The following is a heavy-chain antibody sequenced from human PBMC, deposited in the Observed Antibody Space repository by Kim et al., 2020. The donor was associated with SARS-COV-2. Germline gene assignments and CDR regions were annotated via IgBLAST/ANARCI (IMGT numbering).Heavy chain of an antibody. J-gene: IGHJ4*02. CDR1: GFTFSSYS. CDR2: ISSSSSYI. D-gene: IGHD3-16*01. V-gene: IGHV3-21*01. CDR3: ARCGGDGYTCFDY. Sequence: GGSLRLSCAASGFTFSSYSMNWVRQAPGKGLEWVSSISSSSSYIYYADSVKGRFTISRDNAKNSLYLQMNSLRAEDTAVYYCARCGGDGYTCFDYWGQGTLVTVSS.